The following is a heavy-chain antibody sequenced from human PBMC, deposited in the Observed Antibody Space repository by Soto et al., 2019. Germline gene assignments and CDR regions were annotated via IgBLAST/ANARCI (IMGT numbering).Heavy chain of an antibody. Sequence: GASVKVSCKASGYTFTSYAMSWVRQAPGKGLEWVSAISGSGGSTYYADSVKGRFTISRDNSKNTLYLQMNSLRAEDTAVYYCAKGPWVAVKGNWFDPWGQGTLVTVSS. CDR3: AKGPWVAVKGNWFDP. V-gene: IGHV3-23*01. J-gene: IGHJ5*02. CDR1: GYTFTSYA. CDR2: ISGSGGST. D-gene: IGHD6-19*01.